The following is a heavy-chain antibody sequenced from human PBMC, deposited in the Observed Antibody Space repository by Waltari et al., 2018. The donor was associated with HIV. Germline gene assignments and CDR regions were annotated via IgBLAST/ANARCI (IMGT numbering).Heavy chain of an antibody. CDR1: GGSISSSSYY. Sequence: QLQLQESGPGLVKPSETLSLTCTVSGGSISSSSYYWGWIRQPPGKGLEWIGSIYYSGSTYYNPSLKSRVTISVDTSKNQFSLKLSSVTAADTAVYYCARPAPVGATTYFDYWGQGTLVTVSS. CDR2: IYYSGST. V-gene: IGHV4-39*01. D-gene: IGHD1-26*01. CDR3: ARPAPVGATTYFDY. J-gene: IGHJ4*02.